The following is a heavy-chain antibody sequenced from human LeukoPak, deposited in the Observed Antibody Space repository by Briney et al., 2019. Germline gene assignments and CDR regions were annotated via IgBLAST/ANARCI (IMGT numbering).Heavy chain of an antibody. CDR1: GGSFSGYY. Sequence: PSGTLSLTCAVYGGSFSGYYWSWIRQPPGKGLEWIGEINHSGSTNYNPSLKSRVTISVDTSKNQFSLNLSSMTAADTAVYCCARRWGAQVVRMDVWGQGTTVTVSS. J-gene: IGHJ6*02. D-gene: IGHD6-13*01. CDR2: INHSGST. V-gene: IGHV4-34*01. CDR3: ARRWGAQVVRMDV.